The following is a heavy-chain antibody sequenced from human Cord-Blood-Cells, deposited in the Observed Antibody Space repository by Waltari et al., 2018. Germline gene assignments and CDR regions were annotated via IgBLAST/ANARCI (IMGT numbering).Heavy chain of an antibody. D-gene: IGHD2-2*01. J-gene: IGHJ4*02. CDR1: GGTFSIYA. CDR2: IIPILGIA. V-gene: IGHV1-69*04. CDR3: ARDLGYCSSTSCYDY. Sequence: QVQLVQSGAEVKKPGSSVTVSCKASGGTFSIYAISCVRRPPGQGLEWMGGIIPILGIANYAQKFQGRVTITADESTSTAYMELSSLRSEDTAVYYCARDLGYCSSTSCYDYWGQGTLVTVSS.